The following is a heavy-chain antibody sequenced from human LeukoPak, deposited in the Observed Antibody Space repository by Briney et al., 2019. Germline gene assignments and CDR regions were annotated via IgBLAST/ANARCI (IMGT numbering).Heavy chain of an antibody. D-gene: IGHD4-23*01. V-gene: IGHV5-51*01. CDR3: AKLGGNFAVFDY. Sequence: GESLKISCKASGYSFSNYWIGWVRQMPGKGLEWMGIIYPGDSETRYSPSFQGQATISADKSTSTAYLQWSSLKASDTAMYYCAKLGGNFAVFDYWGQGTLVTVST. CDR2: IYPGDSET. J-gene: IGHJ4*02. CDR1: GYSFSNYW.